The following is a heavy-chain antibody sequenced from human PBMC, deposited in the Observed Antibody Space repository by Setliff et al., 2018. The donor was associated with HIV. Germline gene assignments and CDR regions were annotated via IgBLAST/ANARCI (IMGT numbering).Heavy chain of an antibody. J-gene: IGHJ4*02. V-gene: IGHV3-23*01. D-gene: IGHD6-13*01. Sequence: GGSLRLSCAGSGFTFSSHVMSWVRQAPGKGLEWVSQISGSGDSPYYADSAKGRSTISRDNAKNTLYLQMNSLRAEDTAVYDCAKSGGLAAAGTVHFDYWGQGTLGTVSS. CDR3: AKSGGLAAAGTVHFDY. CDR2: ISGSGDSP. CDR1: GFTFSSHV.